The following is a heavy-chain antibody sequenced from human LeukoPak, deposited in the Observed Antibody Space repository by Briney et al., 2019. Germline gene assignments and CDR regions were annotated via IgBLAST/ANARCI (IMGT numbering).Heavy chain of an antibody. J-gene: IGHJ4*02. CDR2: ISPGGGPT. CDR1: GFPFSSHG. CDR3: ARGGYGDYGSYY. V-gene: IGHV3-21*01. D-gene: IGHD4-17*01. Sequence: GGSLRLSCAGSGFPFSSHGMNWVRQAPGKGLEWVSGISPGGGPTYYADSVRGRFTISRDNAKNSLYLQMNSLRAEDTAVYYCARGGYGDYGSYYWGQGTLVTVSS.